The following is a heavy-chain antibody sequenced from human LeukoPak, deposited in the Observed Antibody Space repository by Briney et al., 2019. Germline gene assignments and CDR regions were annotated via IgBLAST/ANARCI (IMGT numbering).Heavy chain of an antibody. J-gene: IGHJ6*03. CDR3: AKGGYDLDYYMDV. V-gene: IGHV3-30*02. CDR1: GFTFSSYG. CDR2: IRYDGSNK. D-gene: IGHD5-12*01. Sequence: GGSLRLSCAASGFTFSSYGMHWVRQAPGKGLEWVAFIRYDGSNKYYADSVKGRFTISRDSAKNSLYLQMNSLRAEDTALYYCAKGGYDLDYYMDVWGKGTTVT.